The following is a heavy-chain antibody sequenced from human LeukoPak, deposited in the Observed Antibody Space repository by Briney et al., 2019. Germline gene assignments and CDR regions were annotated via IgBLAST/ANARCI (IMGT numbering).Heavy chain of an antibody. CDR3: AILAGIYDYVWGSYRSPNFDY. CDR1: GFTFSSYA. Sequence: GGSLRLSCAASGFTFSSYAMSWVRQAPGKGLEWVSAISGSGGSTYYADSVKGRFTISRDNSKNTLYLQMNSLRAEDTAVYYCAILAGIYDYVWGSYRSPNFDYWGQGTLVTVSS. CDR2: ISGSGGST. V-gene: IGHV3-23*01. D-gene: IGHD3-16*02. J-gene: IGHJ4*02.